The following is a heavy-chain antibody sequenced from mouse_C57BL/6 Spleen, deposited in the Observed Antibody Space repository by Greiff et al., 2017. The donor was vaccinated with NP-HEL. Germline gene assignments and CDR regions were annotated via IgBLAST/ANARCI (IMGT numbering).Heavy chain of an antibody. J-gene: IGHJ4*01. D-gene: IGHD1-3*01. CDR1: GFNIKNTY. CDR2: IDPANGNT. CDR3: AKGLSSSYYYAMDY. V-gene: IGHV14-3*01. Sequence: EVKLQESVAELVRPGASVKLSCTASGFNIKNTYMHWVKQRPEQGLEWIGRIDPANGNTKYAPKFQGKATITADTSSNTAYLQLSSLTSEDTAIYYCAKGLSSSYYYAMDYWGQGTSVTVSS.